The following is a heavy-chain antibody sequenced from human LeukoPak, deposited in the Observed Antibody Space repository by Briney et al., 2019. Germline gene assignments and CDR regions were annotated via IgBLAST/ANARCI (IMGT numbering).Heavy chain of an antibody. J-gene: IGHJ2*01. CDR3: AREVVAAGLYWYFDL. CDR1: GFTFSSYA. Sequence: GGSLRLSCEASGFTFSSYAISWVRQAPGKGLEWVSSIISGSSIYYADSVKGRFTISRDNAKNSLYLQMNSLRAEDTAVYYCAREVVAAGLYWYFDLWGRGTLVTVSS. D-gene: IGHD6-13*01. V-gene: IGHV3-21*01. CDR2: IISGSSI.